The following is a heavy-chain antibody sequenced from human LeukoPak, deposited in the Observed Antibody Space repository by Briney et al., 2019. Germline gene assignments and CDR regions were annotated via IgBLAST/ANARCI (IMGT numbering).Heavy chain of an antibody. CDR2: MNPNSGNT. J-gene: IGHJ6*03. V-gene: IGHV1-8*03. Sequence: ASVKVSCKASGYTFTSYDINWVRQATGQGLEWMGWMNPNSGNTGYAQKFQGRVTITRNTSISTAYMELSSLRSEDTAVYYCARGSRGDYGGFMGVYYYYYYMDVWGKGTTVTVSS. CDR1: GYTFTSYD. D-gene: IGHD4-23*01. CDR3: ARGSRGDYGGFMGVYYYYYYMDV.